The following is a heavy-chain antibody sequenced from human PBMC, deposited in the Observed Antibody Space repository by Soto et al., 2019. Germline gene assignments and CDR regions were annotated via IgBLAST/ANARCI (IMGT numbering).Heavy chain of an antibody. D-gene: IGHD2-2*01. Sequence: ASVKVSCKASGYTFTSYGISWVRQAPGQGLEWMGWISAYNGNTNYAQKLQGRVTMTTDTSTSTAYMELRSLRSDDTAGYYCARGGYCSSTSCYGSAAFDIWGQGTMVTVSS. J-gene: IGHJ3*02. CDR1: GYTFTSYG. CDR2: ISAYNGNT. V-gene: IGHV1-18*01. CDR3: ARGGYCSSTSCYGSAAFDI.